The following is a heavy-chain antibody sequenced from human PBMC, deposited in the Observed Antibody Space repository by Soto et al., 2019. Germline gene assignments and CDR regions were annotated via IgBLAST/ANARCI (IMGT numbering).Heavy chain of an antibody. CDR1: GFTLSSYD. Sequence: VQLVESGGGLVQPGGSLRLSCAASGFTLSSYDMHWVRQPTGKSLEWVSAIAVGGETYYPGSVKGRFTISRDDGRHSLYLQMNSLTAGDTAVYFCAREYCSGGTCRGLYYVDVWGKGTKVTVSS. J-gene: IGHJ6*03. CDR3: AREYCSGGTCRGLYYVDV. V-gene: IGHV3-13*01. D-gene: IGHD2-15*01. CDR2: IAVGGET.